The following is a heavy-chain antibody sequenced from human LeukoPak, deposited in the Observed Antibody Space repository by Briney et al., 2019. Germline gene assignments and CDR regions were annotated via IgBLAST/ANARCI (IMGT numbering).Heavy chain of an antibody. J-gene: IGHJ4*02. V-gene: IGHV3-53*01. CDR3: ARVGGDSYLLWGLYFDY. CDR1: GFTVSSNY. CDR2: IYSGGST. Sequence: GGSLRLSCAASGFTVSSNYMSWVRQAPGKGLEWVSVIYSGGSTYYADSVKGRFTISRDNSKNTLYLQMNSLRAEDTAVYYSARVGGDSYLLWGLYFDYWGQGTLVTVSS. D-gene: IGHD7-27*01.